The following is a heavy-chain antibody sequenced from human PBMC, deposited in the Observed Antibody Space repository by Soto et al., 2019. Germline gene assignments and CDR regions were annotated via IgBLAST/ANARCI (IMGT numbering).Heavy chain of an antibody. CDR1: GGTXRSYA. CDR2: IIPIFGTA. V-gene: IGHV1-69*06. D-gene: IGHD6-13*01. J-gene: IGHJ5*02. CDR3: ARGSIAAAGTYWFDP. Sequence: SXKVAWKASGGTXRSYAITWVRQAPGQGVEWIGGIIPIFGTANYAQKFQGRVTITSDKSTSTAYMELSSLRSEDTAVYYCARGSIAAAGTYWFDPWGQGTLLTVSP.